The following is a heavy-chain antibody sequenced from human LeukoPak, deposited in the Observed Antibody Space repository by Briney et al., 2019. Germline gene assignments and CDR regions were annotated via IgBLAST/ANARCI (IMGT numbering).Heavy chain of an antibody. D-gene: IGHD3-22*01. CDR2: INPNSGGT. V-gene: IGHV1-2*02. Sequence: GASVTVSCKASGYTFTGYYMHWVRQAPGQGLEWMGWINPNSGGTNYAQKFQGRVTMTRDTSISTAYMELSRLRSDDTAVYYCARDRNYYDSSGYQKAFDYWGQGTLVTVSS. CDR3: ARDRNYYDSSGYQKAFDY. J-gene: IGHJ4*02. CDR1: GYTFTGYY.